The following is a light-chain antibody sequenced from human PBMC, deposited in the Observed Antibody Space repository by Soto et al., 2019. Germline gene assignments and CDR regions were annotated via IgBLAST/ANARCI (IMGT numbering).Light chain of an antibody. CDR1: SSNIGSNT. Sequence: QSVLTQPPSASGTPGQRVTISCSGSSSNIGSNTVNWYQQLPGTAPKLLIYSNNQRPSGVPDRFSGSKSGTSGSLAISGLQSEDEADYYCAAWDDSLNGVVFGGGTQLTVL. CDR2: SNN. CDR3: AAWDDSLNGVV. V-gene: IGLV1-44*01. J-gene: IGLJ2*01.